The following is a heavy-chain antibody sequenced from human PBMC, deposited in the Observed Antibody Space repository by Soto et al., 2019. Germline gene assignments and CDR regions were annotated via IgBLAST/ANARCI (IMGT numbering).Heavy chain of an antibody. CDR1: GFTFDDFA. CDR2: IRRKTLGGTT. V-gene: IGHV3-49*03. D-gene: IGHD1-26*01. CDR3: TRVKSVSGRFDP. Sequence: GSLRLSCTASGFTFDDFAMSWFRQAPGKGLEWVGFIRRKTLGGTTTYAASVKGRFSISRDDSKSIAYLQMNSLKTEDTGVYYCTRVKSVSGRFDPWGQGTLVTVSS. J-gene: IGHJ5*02.